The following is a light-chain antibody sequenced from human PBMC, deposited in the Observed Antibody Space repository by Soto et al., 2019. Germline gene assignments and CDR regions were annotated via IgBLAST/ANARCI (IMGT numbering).Light chain of an antibody. CDR2: LNSDGSH. CDR3: QTWGTGIQV. J-gene: IGLJ2*01. Sequence: QPVLTQSPSASASLGASVKLTCTLSSGHSSYAIAWHQQQPEKGPRYLMKLNSDGSHSKGDGIPDRFSGSSSGAERHLIISSLQSEDEADYYCQTWGTGIQVFGGGTKVTGL. V-gene: IGLV4-69*01. CDR1: SGHSSYA.